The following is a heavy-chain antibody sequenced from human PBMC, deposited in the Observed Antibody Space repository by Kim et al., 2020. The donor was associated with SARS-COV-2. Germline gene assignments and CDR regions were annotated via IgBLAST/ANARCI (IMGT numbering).Heavy chain of an antibody. CDR2: IYYSGST. CDR1: GGSISSSSYY. CDR3: ARNYDSSGYYLKSYYFDY. D-gene: IGHD3-22*01. J-gene: IGHJ4*02. V-gene: IGHV4-39*01. Sequence: SETLSLTCTVSGGSISSSSYYWGWIRQPPGKGLEWIGSIYYSGSTYYNPSLKSRVTISVDTSKNQFSLKLSSMTAADTAVYYCARNYDSSGYYLKSYYFDYWGQGTLVTVSS.